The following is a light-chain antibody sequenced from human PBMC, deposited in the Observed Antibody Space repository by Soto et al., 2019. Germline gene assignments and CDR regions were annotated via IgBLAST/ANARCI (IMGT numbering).Light chain of an antibody. J-gene: IGLJ2*01. CDR3: GTWDSSLSGGV. V-gene: IGLV1-51*01. CDR2: DNI. CDR1: NSNIGTKN. Sequence: QSVLTQPPSVSAAPGQTVTISCSGSNSNIGTKNVCWYQQLPGTAPKLLIYDNIKRPSGIPDRFSASKSGTSATLGITGLQTGDEADYYCGTWDSSLSGGVFGGGTKLTVL.